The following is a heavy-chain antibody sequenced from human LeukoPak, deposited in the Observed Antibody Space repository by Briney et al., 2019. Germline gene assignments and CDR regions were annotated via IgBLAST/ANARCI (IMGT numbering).Heavy chain of an antibody. Sequence: SGGSLRLSCAASGFTFSSYWMHWVRQAPGKGLVWVSRINNDGSSTNSADSVEGRFTISRDNAENTLYLQMNSLRAEDTAVYYCARVRYSDGSYYFDYWGQGTLVTVSS. CDR2: INNDGSST. CDR3: ARVRYSDGSYYFDY. J-gene: IGHJ4*02. V-gene: IGHV3-74*01. CDR1: GFTFSSYW. D-gene: IGHD5-24*01.